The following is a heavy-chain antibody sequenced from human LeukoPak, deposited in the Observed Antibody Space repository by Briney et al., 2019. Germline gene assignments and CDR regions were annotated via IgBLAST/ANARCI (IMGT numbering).Heavy chain of an antibody. D-gene: IGHD6-13*01. CDR2: ISGSGGST. V-gene: IGHV3-23*01. CDR3: AKSNREQLVRSYGLDV. CDR1: GFTFSTYA. J-gene: IGHJ6*02. Sequence: GGSLRLSCAASGFTFSTYAVSWVRQALGKGLEWVSDISGSGGSTYYADSVKGRFTISRDNSKDTVYLQMNSLRVDDTAVYYCAKSNREQLVRSYGLDVWGQGTTVTVSS.